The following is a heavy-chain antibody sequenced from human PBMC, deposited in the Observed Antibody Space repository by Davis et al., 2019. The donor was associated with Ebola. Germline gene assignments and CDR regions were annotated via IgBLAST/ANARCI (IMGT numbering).Heavy chain of an antibody. D-gene: IGHD5-18*01. Sequence: GESLKISCAGSGFPFSSYSFTWVRQAPGKGLESVSSISVGSTYKHYADSVKGRFTISRDDAKNSVFLQMDRLRVEDTAVYYCARETVPNTAMALYGMDVWGKGTTVTVSS. V-gene: IGHV3-21*01. CDR3: ARETVPNTAMALYGMDV. CDR1: GFPFSSYS. CDR2: ISVGSTYK. J-gene: IGHJ6*04.